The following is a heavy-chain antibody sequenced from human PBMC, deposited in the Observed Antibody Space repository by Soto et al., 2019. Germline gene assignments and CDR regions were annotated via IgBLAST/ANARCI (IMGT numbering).Heavy chain of an antibody. J-gene: IGHJ6*02. Sequence: GESLKISCKGSGYTFSSYWIGWVRQMPRKGLEWMGIIYPGDSDTRYSPSFQGQVTISADKSTSTTYLQWTSLKASDTAKYYCARTISLYYYYYGLDVWGQGTTVTVS. CDR1: GYTFSSYW. CDR3: ARTISLYYYYYGLDV. CDR2: IYPGDSDT. V-gene: IGHV5-51*01. D-gene: IGHD3-3*02.